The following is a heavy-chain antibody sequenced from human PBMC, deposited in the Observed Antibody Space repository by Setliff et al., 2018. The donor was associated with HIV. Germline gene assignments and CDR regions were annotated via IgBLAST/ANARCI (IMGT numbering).Heavy chain of an antibody. CDR3: AREFVPSGFFDF. V-gene: IGHV3-7*01. J-gene: IGHJ4*02. D-gene: IGHD3-10*02. CDR1: GFTFSSYS. Sequence: GGSLRLSCAASGFTFSSYSMNWVRQAPGKGLEWVANIKADGSEKHHVASVKGRFTISRDNAKNSVYLQMNSLRVEDTAIYYCAREFVPSGFFDFWGQGALVTVSS. CDR2: IKADGSEK.